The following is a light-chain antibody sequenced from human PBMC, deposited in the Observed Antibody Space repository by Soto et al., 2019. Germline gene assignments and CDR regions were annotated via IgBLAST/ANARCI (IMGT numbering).Light chain of an antibody. V-gene: IGKV3-20*01. CDR1: QSVTSNY. Sequence: EVVMRQSPATLSVSPGERATLSCRASQSVTSNYLAWYQQKPGQAPRLLIYGISTRATGVPDRFSGSGSGTDFTLTISRLEPEDFAVYYCQQYTDWPLTFGQGTK. CDR3: QQYTDWPLT. J-gene: IGKJ1*01. CDR2: GIS.